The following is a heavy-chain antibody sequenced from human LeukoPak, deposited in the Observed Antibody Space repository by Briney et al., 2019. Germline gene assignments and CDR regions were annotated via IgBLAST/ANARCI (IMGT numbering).Heavy chain of an antibody. Sequence: ASVKVSCKASGYTFNSYDISWVRQAPGQGLEWVAWISTFKGKTNYALTVQGRATMTTDTSTITVYMELRSLRSDATAVYYCARVLRYDFWSAYYFDYWGQGTLVTVS. V-gene: IGHV1-18*01. CDR2: ISTFKGKT. D-gene: IGHD3-3*01. CDR1: GYTFNSYD. J-gene: IGHJ4*02. CDR3: ARVLRYDFWSAYYFDY.